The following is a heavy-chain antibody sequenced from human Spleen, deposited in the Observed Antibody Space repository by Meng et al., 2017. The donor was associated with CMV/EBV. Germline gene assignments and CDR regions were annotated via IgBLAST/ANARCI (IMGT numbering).Heavy chain of an antibody. CDR3: AKDQQDIVVVPAAISLYYYGMDV. CDR1: GFTFSSYG. D-gene: IGHD2-2*01. V-gene: IGHV3-30*02. Sequence: GESLKISCAASGFTFSSYGMHWVRQAPGKGLEWVAFIRYDGSNKYYADSVKGRFTISRDNSKNTLYLQMNSLRAEDTAVYYCAKDQQDIVVVPAAISLYYYGMDVWGQGTTVTVSS. CDR2: IRYDGSNK. J-gene: IGHJ6*02.